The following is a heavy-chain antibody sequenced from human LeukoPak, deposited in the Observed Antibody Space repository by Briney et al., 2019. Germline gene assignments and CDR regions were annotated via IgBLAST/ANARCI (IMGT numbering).Heavy chain of an antibody. D-gene: IGHD7-27*01. CDR1: GDSVSSNSGS. CDR2: TYYRSRWFT. Sequence: SQTLSLTCAISGDSVSSNSGSWNWIRQSPSSGLEWLGRTYYRSRWFTDYALSVESRITINPDTSKNHFSLQLNSVTPEDTAVYYCARAGLWGEFGYWGQGSLVTVSS. V-gene: IGHV6-1*01. J-gene: IGHJ4*02. CDR3: ARAGLWGEFGY.